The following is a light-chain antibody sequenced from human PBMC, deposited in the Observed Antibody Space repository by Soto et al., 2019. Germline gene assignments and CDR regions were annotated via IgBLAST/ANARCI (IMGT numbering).Light chain of an antibody. CDR3: QQYGSSPRGGFT. Sequence: EIVLTQSPGTLSLSPGERATLSCRASQSVSSSYLAWYQQKPGQAPRLLIYGASSRATGIPDRFSGSGSGTDFALTISRLEPEDFAVYYCQQYGSSPRGGFTFVPWTKVDIK. CDR1: QSVSSSY. J-gene: IGKJ3*01. CDR2: GAS. V-gene: IGKV3-20*01.